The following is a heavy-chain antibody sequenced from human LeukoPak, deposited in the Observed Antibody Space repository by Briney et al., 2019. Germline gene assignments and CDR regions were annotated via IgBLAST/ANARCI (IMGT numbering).Heavy chain of an antibody. CDR2: LNGGRT. D-gene: IGHD2-21*01. CDR1: GFTFSNYA. Sequence: GGSLRLSCVASGFTFSNYAMSWVRQAPGRGLEWIAALNGGRTFFQDSVRGRCTISRDNSKSTLYHQLNSLTGDDTAVYYCVKEVPTYGYFDYWGRGTLVTVSS. V-gene: IGHV3-23*01. J-gene: IGHJ4*02. CDR3: VKEVPTYGYFDY.